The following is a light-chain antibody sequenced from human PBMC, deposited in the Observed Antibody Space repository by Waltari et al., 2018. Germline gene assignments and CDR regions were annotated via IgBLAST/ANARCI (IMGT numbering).Light chain of an antibody. J-gene: IGLJ3*02. V-gene: IGLV4-69*01. CDR2: VNTDGSH. CDR1: TWDSNNV. Sequence: TQSTWDSNNVIAWLQQRPEKGPRYLLKVNTDGSHNRGDDVPERFSGSSSGAERYLTISSLQSEDEADYFCQTGGHGTWVFGGGPKLTVL. CDR3: QTGGHGTWV.